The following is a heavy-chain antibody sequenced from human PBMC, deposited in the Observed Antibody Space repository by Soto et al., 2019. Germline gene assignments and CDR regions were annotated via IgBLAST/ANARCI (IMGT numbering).Heavy chain of an antibody. CDR2: ISWNSGSI. Sequence: GGSLRLSCAASGFTFDDYAMHWVRQAPGKGLEWVSGISWNSGSIGYADSVKGRFTISRDNAKNSLYLQMNSLRAEDTALYYCAKDSRFRAGTFYAFDIWGQGTMVTVSS. CDR1: GFTFDDYA. D-gene: IGHD3-10*01. J-gene: IGHJ3*02. V-gene: IGHV3-9*01. CDR3: AKDSRFRAGTFYAFDI.